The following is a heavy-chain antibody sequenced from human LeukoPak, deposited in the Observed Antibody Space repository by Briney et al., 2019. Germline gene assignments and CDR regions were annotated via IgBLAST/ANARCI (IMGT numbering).Heavy chain of an antibody. J-gene: IGHJ5*02. CDR3: AKDALYYGSGSYYTDWFDP. CDR2: ISGSGGST. CDR1: GFTFSSYA. V-gene: IGHV3-23*01. Sequence: GGSLRLSCAASGFTFSSYAMSWVRQAPGKGLEWVSAISGSGGSTYYADSVKGRFTISRDNSKNTLYLQMNSLRAEDTAAYYCAKDALYYGSGSYYTDWFDPWGQGTLVTVSS. D-gene: IGHD3-10*01.